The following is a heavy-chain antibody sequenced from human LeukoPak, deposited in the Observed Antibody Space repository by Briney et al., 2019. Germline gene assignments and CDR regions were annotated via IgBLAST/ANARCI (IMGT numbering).Heavy chain of an antibody. Sequence: GGSLRLSCAASGFTFSSYAMSWVRQAPGKGLEWVSAISGSGGSTYYADSVKGRFTISRDNSKNTLYLQMNSLRAEDTAVYYCAKGTDFWSGYSYYMDVWGKGTTVTVSS. CDR3: AKGTDFWSGYSYYMDV. D-gene: IGHD3-3*01. V-gene: IGHV3-23*01. J-gene: IGHJ6*03. CDR2: ISGSGGST. CDR1: GFTFSSYA.